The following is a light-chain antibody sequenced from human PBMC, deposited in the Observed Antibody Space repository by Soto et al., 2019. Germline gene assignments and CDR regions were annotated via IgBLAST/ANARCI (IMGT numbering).Light chain of an antibody. V-gene: IGKV1-5*01. Sequence: DIQMTQYPSTLSASVGERVTISCRASQSVNNWLAWYQRKPGKAPKLLIHDASTLESGIPSRFSGSGSGTEFTLTNSSLQPDDFATYYCQQYNSYWTFGQGTKVEIK. CDR3: QQYNSYWT. CDR2: DAS. CDR1: QSVNNW. J-gene: IGKJ1*01.